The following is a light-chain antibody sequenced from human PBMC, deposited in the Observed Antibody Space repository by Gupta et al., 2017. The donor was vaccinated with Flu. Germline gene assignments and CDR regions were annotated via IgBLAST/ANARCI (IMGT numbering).Light chain of an antibody. CDR2: GVT. Sequence: SVTISCTGTNSDVGNYDYVSWYQQHPGKAPKLILDGVTERPSGVPARFSGSKSGNTASLTISGLQAEDEASYYCCSYAGTFTFVFGGGTKVAVL. V-gene: IGLV2-11*01. J-gene: IGLJ3*02. CDR1: NSDVGNYDY. CDR3: CSYAGTFTFV.